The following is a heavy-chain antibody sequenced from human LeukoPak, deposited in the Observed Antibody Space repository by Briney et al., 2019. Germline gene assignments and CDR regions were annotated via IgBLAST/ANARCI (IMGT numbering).Heavy chain of an antibody. CDR2: ISSTSNYI. CDR1: GFTFSSYS. D-gene: IGHD6-25*01. CDR3: ARRSAAKDAFDI. Sequence: NPGGSLRLSCAASGFTFSSYSINWVRQAPGKGLEWVSSISSTSNYIYYADSVKGRFTISRDNAKNSLYLQMSSLRAEDTAVYYCARRSAAKDAFDIWGQGTMVTVSS. J-gene: IGHJ3*02. V-gene: IGHV3-21*01.